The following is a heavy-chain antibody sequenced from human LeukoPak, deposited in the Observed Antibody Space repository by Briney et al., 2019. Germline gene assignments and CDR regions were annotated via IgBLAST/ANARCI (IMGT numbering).Heavy chain of an antibody. D-gene: IGHD6-6*01. CDR1: GFIFSSYA. V-gene: IGHV3-23*01. Sequence: PGGSLRLSCAASGFIFSSYAMSWVRQAPGEGLEWVSTISSGGDNTYYADSVKGRFTISRDNSKNTLYLQMSSLRADDTAIYYCDSYSRSSGLDPWGQGTLVTVSS. CDR3: DSYSRSSGLDP. J-gene: IGHJ5*02. CDR2: ISSGGDNT.